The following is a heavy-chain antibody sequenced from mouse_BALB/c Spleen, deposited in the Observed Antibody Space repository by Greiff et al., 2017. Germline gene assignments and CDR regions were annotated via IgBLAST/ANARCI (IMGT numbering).Heavy chain of an antibody. D-gene: IGHD1-2*01. CDR3: ARYTTATFDY. Sequence: EVQLQESGPDLVKPSQSLSFTCTVTGYSITSGYSWHWIRQSPGNILECMGYIHYSGSTNYNPSLKSQISITRDTSNNQFFLQLNSVTTEDTATYYCARYTTATFDYWGQGTTLTVSS. CDR2: IHYSGST. CDR1: GYSITSGYS. J-gene: IGHJ2*01. V-gene: IGHV3-1*02.